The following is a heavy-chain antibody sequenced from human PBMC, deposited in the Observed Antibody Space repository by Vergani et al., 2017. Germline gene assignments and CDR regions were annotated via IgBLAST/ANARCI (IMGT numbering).Heavy chain of an antibody. Sequence: QVQLVQSGAEVKKPGSSVKVSCKASGGTFSSYAISWVRQAPGQGLKGMGGIIPIFGTANYAQKFQRRVTITADESTSTAYMELSSLRSEDTAVYYCARNEDCGGDCLFDYWGQGTLVTVSS. CDR3: ARNEDCGGDCLFDY. CDR2: IIPIFGTA. V-gene: IGHV1-69*01. D-gene: IGHD2-21*02. J-gene: IGHJ4*02. CDR1: GGTFSSYA.